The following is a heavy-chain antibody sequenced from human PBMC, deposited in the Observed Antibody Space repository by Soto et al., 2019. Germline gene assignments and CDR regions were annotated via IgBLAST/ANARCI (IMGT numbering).Heavy chain of an antibody. CDR2: INHSGTT. D-gene: IGHD2-15*01. CDR3: ARRYCSDSYCSYFDY. V-gene: IGHV4-34*01. Sequence: SATLSLTCAVYGGSVSGYFGSWIRPPPGKGLEWIGEINHSGTTSYSPSLDSRATTSVDTSKNQFSLRLSSVTAADTAIYYCARRYCSDSYCSYFDYWGRGTLVTVSS. J-gene: IGHJ4*02. CDR1: GGSVSGYF.